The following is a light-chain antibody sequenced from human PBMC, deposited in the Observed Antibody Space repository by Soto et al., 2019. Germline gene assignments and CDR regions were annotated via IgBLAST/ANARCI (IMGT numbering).Light chain of an antibody. CDR1: QSISSY. CDR3: QQSYGTPIT. J-gene: IGKJ5*01. V-gene: IGKV1-39*01. Sequence: DIEMTQSPASLSSSVGDRVTITWRASQSISSYLNWYQQKPGKAPNRLSYVASSLQSEVPSRFSGSGSGTDFTLTITSLQPEDFETYYCQQSYGTPITFGQGTRLEIK. CDR2: VAS.